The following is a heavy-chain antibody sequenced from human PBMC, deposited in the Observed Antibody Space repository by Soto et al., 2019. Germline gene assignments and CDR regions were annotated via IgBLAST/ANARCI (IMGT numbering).Heavy chain of an antibody. J-gene: IGHJ6*02. CDR1: GFTFSSYG. Sequence: QVQLVESGGGVVQPGRSLRLSCAASGFTFSSYGMHWVRQAPGKGLEWVAGISYDGSNKHYVDSVKGRFTISRDNSKNTLYLQMNSLRAEDTAVYYCAKDKRPNYYYGMDVWGQGTTVTVSS. V-gene: IGHV3-30*18. CDR3: AKDKRPNYYYGMDV. CDR2: ISYDGSNK.